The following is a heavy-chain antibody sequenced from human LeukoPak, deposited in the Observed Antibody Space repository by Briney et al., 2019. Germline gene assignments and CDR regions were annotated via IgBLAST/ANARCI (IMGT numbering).Heavy chain of an antibody. J-gene: IGHJ4*02. Sequence: ASVKVSCKASGYTFTTYGISWVRQAPGQGLEWMGWISVYRGNTKHAQKLQGSVPMTTDTSTSTAYMELRSLRSDDTAVYYCARVPPDSSGYYYVLYFDYWGQGTLVTVSS. D-gene: IGHD3-22*01. CDR3: ARVPPDSSGYYYVLYFDY. CDR2: ISVYRGNT. CDR1: GYTFTTYG. V-gene: IGHV1-18*01.